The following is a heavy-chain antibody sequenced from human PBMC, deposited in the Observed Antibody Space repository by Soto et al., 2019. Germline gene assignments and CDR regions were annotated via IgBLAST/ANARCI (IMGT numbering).Heavy chain of an antibody. CDR2: IYHSGRT. D-gene: IGHD3-22*01. Sequence: LSLTCAVSGGSINTGGYSWSWIRQPPGKGLEWIGYIYHSGRTYYNPSLKSRVTISVDRSKNQFSLKVNSVTAADTAVYYCARASDSSGSRRYYYGMDVWGQGTTVTVSS. CDR3: ARASDSSGSRRYYYGMDV. J-gene: IGHJ6*02. V-gene: IGHV4-30-2*01. CDR1: GGSINTGGYS.